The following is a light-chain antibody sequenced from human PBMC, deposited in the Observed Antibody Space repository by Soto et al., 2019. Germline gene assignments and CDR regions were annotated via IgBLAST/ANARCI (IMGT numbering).Light chain of an antibody. J-gene: IGLJ1*01. CDR2: YDD. V-gene: IGLV1-36*01. Sequence: QSVLTQPPSVSEAPRQRVTISCSGSSSNIGNNAVNWYQQLPGKAPKLLIYYDDLLPSGVSDRFSGSKSGTSASLAISGLQSEDEADCYCAAWDDSLNGPVFGTGTKVTVL. CDR3: AAWDDSLNGPV. CDR1: SSNIGNNA.